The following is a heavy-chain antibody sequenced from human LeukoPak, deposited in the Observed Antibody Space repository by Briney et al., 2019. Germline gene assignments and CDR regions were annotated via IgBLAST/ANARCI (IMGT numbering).Heavy chain of an antibody. CDR3: ARHASWFDP. J-gene: IGHJ5*02. CDR2: MYYNGNP. CDR1: GDSISRTTFY. Sequence: SETLSLTCTVPGDSISRTTFYWGWIRQPPGKGLEWIGSMYYNGNPYYKPSLKSRVTMSIDLSKNQLTLNLTSVTAADTAIYYCARHASWFDPWGQGTLVTVSS. V-gene: IGHV4-39*01.